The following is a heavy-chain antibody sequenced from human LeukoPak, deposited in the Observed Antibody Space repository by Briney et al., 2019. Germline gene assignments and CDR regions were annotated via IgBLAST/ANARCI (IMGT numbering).Heavy chain of an antibody. CDR2: IKLDASER. J-gene: IGHJ4*02. CDR3: VKFGTGFWQFDY. Sequence: PGGSLRLSCAASGFTFSNHWMSWARQAPGMGLEWVASIKLDASERYYVDSVKGRFTISRDNAKNLMYMQMNSLRVEDTAVYYCVKFGTGFWQFDYWGQGTLVTVSS. V-gene: IGHV3-7*01. CDR1: GFTFSNHW. D-gene: IGHD1-7*01.